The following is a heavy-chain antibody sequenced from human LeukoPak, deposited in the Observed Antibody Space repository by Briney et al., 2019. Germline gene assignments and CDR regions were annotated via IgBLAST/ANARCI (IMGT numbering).Heavy chain of an antibody. CDR1: GGAFSSYA. CDR2: IIPIFGTA. CDR3: ARDQAARPYNWFDP. D-gene: IGHD6-6*01. Sequence: SVKVSCKASGGAFSSYAISWVRQAPGQGLEWMGGIIPIFGTANYAQKFQGRVTITADKSTSTAYMELSSLRSEDTAVYYCARDQAARPYNWFDPWGQGTLVTVSS. J-gene: IGHJ5*02. V-gene: IGHV1-69*06.